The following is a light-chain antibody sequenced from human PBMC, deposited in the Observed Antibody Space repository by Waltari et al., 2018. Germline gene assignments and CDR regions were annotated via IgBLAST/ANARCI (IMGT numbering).Light chain of an antibody. J-gene: IGKJ1*01. V-gene: IGKV1-12*01. CDR3: QQGDSLPPA. CDR2: AVS. Sequence: DIQMTQSPSSVSASVGARVTITCRASQDVTKYIAWYQQKPGRAPKVLLFAVSTLQRGGPSRFSGSGSGTEFSLTISSLQPEDFATYYCQQGDSLPPAFGQGTKVEI. CDR1: QDVTKY.